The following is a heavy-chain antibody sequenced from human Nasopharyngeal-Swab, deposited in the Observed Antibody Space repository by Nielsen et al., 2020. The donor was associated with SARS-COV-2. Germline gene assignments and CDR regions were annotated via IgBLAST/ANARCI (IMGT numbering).Heavy chain of an antibody. D-gene: IGHD3-3*01. J-gene: IGHJ6*02. CDR2: ISGSGGST. V-gene: IGHV3-23*01. Sequence: GESLKISCAASGFTFSSYAMSWVRQAPGKGLEWVSAISGSGGSTYYADSVKGRFTISRDNSKNTLYLQMNSLRAEDTAVYYCARDRRFLEWLLGMDVWGQGTTVTVSS. CDR1: GFTFSSYA. CDR3: ARDRRFLEWLLGMDV.